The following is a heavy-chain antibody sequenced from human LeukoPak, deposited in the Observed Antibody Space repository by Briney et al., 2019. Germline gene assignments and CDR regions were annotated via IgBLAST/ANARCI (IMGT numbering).Heavy chain of an antibody. CDR2: ISSSSSYT. CDR1: GFTFSDYY. V-gene: IGHV3-11*06. Sequence: GGSLRLSCAASGFTFSDYYMSWIRQAPGKGLEWVSYISSSSSYTNYADSVKGRFTVSRDNAKNSLYLQMNSLRAEDTAVYYCAREHGSGFFDYWGQGTLVTVSS. D-gene: IGHD3-10*01. CDR3: AREHGSGFFDY. J-gene: IGHJ4*02.